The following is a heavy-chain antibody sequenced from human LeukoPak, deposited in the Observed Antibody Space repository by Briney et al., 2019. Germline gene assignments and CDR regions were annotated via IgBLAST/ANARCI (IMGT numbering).Heavy chain of an antibody. D-gene: IGHD3-3*01. V-gene: IGHV3-7*01. Sequence: GGSLRLSCAASGFTLSNHWMIWVRQAPGKGLECVANIKQDGIEKYYLDSVKGRFTISRDNVKNLLFLEMSSLRVDDMAVYYCARDGFLPDALDIWGQGTVVTVS. CDR3: ARDGFLPDALDI. J-gene: IGHJ3*02. CDR2: IKQDGIEK. CDR1: GFTLSNHW.